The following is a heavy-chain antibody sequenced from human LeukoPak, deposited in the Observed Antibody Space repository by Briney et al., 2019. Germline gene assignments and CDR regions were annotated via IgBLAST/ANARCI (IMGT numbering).Heavy chain of an antibody. CDR3: ARDRSCTGGSCYMDV. J-gene: IGHJ6*03. CDR1: GFTFSTYR. CDR2: ISGSGDNT. Sequence: PGGSLRLSCAASGFTFSTYRMNWVRQAPGKGLEWVSGISGSGDNTNYADSVKGRFTISRDNSKNTLSLQMSSLRVEDTAVYYCARDRSCTGGSCYMDVWGKGTTVTVSS. D-gene: IGHD2-15*01. V-gene: IGHV3-23*01.